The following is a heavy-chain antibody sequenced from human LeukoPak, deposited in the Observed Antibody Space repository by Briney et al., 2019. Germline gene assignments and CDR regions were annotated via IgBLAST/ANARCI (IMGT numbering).Heavy chain of an antibody. J-gene: IGHJ5*02. CDR2: ISNSGSTI. CDR3: ARHLPPYNWFDP. CDR1: GFTFSSYE. V-gene: IGHV3-48*03. Sequence: PGGSLRLSCAASGFTFSSYEMNWVRQAPGKGLEWVSYISNSGSTIYYADSAKGRFTISRDNAKNSLYLQMNSLRAEDTAVYYCARHLPPYNWFDPWGRGTLVTVSS.